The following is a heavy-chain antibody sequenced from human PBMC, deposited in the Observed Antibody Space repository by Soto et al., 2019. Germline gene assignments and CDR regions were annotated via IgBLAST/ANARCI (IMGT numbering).Heavy chain of an antibody. V-gene: IGHV1-2*04. CDR1: GYTFTGYY. CDR2: INPNSGGT. D-gene: IGHD3-10*01. J-gene: IGHJ6*02. Sequence: GASVKVSCKASGYTFTGYYTHWVRQAPGQGLEWMGWINPNSGGTNYAQKFQGWVTMTRDESTSTAYMELSSLRSEDTAVYYCARGQYRITMVRGVVMDVWGQGTTVTVSS. CDR3: ARGQYRITMVRGVVMDV.